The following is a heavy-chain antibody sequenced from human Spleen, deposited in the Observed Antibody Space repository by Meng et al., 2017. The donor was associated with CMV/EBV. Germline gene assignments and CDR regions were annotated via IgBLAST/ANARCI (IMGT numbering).Heavy chain of an antibody. CDR1: GGTFSSYP. V-gene: IGHV1-69*04. D-gene: IGHD3-10*01. J-gene: IGHJ4*02. CDR2: IIPILGIT. CDR3: ARGGAMVRGVIIGPTYDY. Sequence: SVKVSCKASGGTFSSYPITWVRQAPGQGLEWMGRIIPILGITNYAQKFQGRVTITADKSTSTAYMELSSLRSEDTAVYYCARGGAMVRGVIIGPTYDYWGQGTLVTVSS.